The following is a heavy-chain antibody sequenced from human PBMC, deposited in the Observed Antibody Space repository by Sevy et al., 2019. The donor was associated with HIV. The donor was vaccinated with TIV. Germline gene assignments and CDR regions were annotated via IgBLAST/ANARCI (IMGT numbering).Heavy chain of an antibody. CDR1: GYTFTGHY. Sequence: ASVKVSCKASGYTFTGHYMHWVRQAPGQGLEWMGWINPNSGGTNYAQKFQGRVTMTRDTSISTAYMELSRLRSDDTAVYYCAGAVHYYGSGSYYKGYYYYGMDVWGQGTTVTVSS. J-gene: IGHJ6*02. CDR2: INPNSGGT. D-gene: IGHD3-10*01. CDR3: AGAVHYYGSGSYYKGYYYYGMDV. V-gene: IGHV1-2*02.